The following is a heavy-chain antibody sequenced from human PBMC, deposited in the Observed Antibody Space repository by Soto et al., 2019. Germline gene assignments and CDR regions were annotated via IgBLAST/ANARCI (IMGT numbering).Heavy chain of an antibody. CDR1: GVSSTSFY. D-gene: IGHD3-16*01. J-gene: IGHJ4*02. Sequence: SETLSLTCTVSGVSSTSFYWSWIRQSPGKGLEWIGYIFDNGDVKYNPSLMSRLTVSIDMSKNEFSLRLKSVTAADTAMYYCARGWGSKWYYFDSWGEGTLVTVSS. V-gene: IGHV4-59*01. CDR3: ARGWGSKWYYFDS. CDR2: IFDNGDV.